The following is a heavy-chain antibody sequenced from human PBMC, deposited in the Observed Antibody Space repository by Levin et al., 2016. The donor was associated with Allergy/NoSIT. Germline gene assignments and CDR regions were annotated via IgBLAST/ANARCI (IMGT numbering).Heavy chain of an antibody. CDR3: ARIYYDSSGYYRNLLDY. CDR2: INPSGDST. V-gene: IGHV1-46*01. Sequence: WVRQAPGQGLEWMGIINPSGDSTTYAQKFQGRVTMTRDTSTSTVYMELSSLRSEDTAVYYCARIYYDSSGYYRNLLDYVGPGNPGHRLL. D-gene: IGHD3-22*01. J-gene: IGHJ4*02.